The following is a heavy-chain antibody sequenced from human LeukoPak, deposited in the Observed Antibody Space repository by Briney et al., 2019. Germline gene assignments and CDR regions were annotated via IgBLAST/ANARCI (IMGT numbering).Heavy chain of an antibody. V-gene: IGHV4-34*01. CDR2: INHSGST. CDR3: ARGHVGSYAYYYYYGMDV. Sequence: PSETLSLTCAVYGGSFSGYYWSWIRQPPKKGLEWIGEINHSGSTNYNPYLKSRVTISVDTSKNQCSLKVRSVTAADRAVYYCARGHVGSYAYYYYYGMDVWGQGTTVTVSS. D-gene: IGHD2-8*01. CDR1: GGSFSGYY. J-gene: IGHJ6*02.